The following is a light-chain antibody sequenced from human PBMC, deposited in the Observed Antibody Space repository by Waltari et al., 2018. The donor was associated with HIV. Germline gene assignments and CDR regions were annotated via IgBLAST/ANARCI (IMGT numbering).Light chain of an antibody. CDR2: DAS. V-gene: IGKV1-39*01. Sequence: DIQMTQSPSSLSASVGDSVSITCRASQSVSNKVIWYQQKPGKAPKVLIYDASSLQSGVPSRFSGSGSGTDFTLTINSLQPDDFATYFCQQTYSSPLTFGPGTKLDIK. CDR3: QQTYSSPLT. J-gene: IGKJ3*01. CDR1: QSVSNK.